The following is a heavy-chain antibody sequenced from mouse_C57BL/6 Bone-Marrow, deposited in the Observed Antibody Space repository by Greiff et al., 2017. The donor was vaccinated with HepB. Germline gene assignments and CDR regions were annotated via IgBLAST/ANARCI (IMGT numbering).Heavy chain of an antibody. V-gene: IGHV5-17*01. D-gene: IGHD1-1*01. Sequence: EVKLEESGGGLVKPGGSLKLSCAASGFTFSDYGMHWVRQAPEKGLEWVAYISSGSSTIYYADTVKGRFTISRDSAKNTLFLQMTSLRSEDTAMYYCAMDGGSSLYYYAMDYWGQGTSVTVSS. CDR3: AMDGGSSLYYYAMDY. J-gene: IGHJ4*01. CDR1: GFTFSDYG. CDR2: ISSGSSTI.